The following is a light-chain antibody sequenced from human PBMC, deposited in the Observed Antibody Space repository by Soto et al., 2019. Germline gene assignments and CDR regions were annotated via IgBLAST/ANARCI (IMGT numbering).Light chain of an antibody. CDR1: QSLSSSF. CDR3: LQYASPLHT. CDR2: GAS. J-gene: IGKJ2*01. V-gene: IGKV3-20*01. Sequence: EVVLTQSPGTLSLSPGERATLSCRASQSLSSSFLAWYQKKPGQAPRLLIYGASNRATGIPDRFSGGGSGTDFTLTISRLEPDDFAVYFCLQYASPLHTFGQGTKLEIK.